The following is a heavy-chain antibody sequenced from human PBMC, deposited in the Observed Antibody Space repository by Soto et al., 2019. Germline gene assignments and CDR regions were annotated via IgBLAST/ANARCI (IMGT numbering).Heavy chain of an antibody. D-gene: IGHD6-19*01. J-gene: IGHJ4*02. CDR1: GFTFSVYS. Sequence: EVQLVESGGDLVQRGGSLRLSCVASGFTFSVYSMNWVRQAPGKGLEWFSYITSDTKTIKYADSVKGRFTISRDNAKNSVYLKMNSLRDEDTAVYHCARSVEGHFDYWGQGTLVTVSS. CDR2: ITSDTKTI. CDR3: ARSVEGHFDY. V-gene: IGHV3-48*02.